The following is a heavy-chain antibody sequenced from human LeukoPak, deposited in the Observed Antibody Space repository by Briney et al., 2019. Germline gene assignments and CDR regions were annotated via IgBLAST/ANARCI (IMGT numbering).Heavy chain of an antibody. V-gene: IGHV4-39*01. J-gene: IGHJ4*02. CDR3: ARYDILTGYYGY. Sequence: TASETLSLTCTVSGGSISSSSYYWGWIRQPPGKGLEWIGSIYYSGSTYYNPSLKSRVTISVDTSKNQFSLKLSSVTAADTAVYYCARYDILTGYYGYWGQGTLVTVSS. CDR2: IYYSGST. D-gene: IGHD3-9*01. CDR1: GGSISSSSYY.